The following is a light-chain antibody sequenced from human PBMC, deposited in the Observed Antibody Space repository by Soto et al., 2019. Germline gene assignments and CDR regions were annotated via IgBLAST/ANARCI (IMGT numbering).Light chain of an antibody. Sequence: VLTQSPGTLSLSQGERATLSCRASRSVSSNYLAWYQQKPGQAPRLLIYGASSRATGIPDRFSGSGSGTDFTLTISRLEPEDFAMYYCQQYGRTFGQGTKVDIK. CDR3: QQYGRT. V-gene: IGKV3-20*01. J-gene: IGKJ1*01. CDR2: GAS. CDR1: RSVSSNY.